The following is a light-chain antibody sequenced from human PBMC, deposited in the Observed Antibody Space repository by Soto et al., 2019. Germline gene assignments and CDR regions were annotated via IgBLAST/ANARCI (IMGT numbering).Light chain of an antibody. Sequence: ETVLTQFPATLSLSPGERATLSCRASQSISSYLAWYQQKPGQAPRLLIYDAFNMATGIPARFSGSASGTDFTLTISSLEPEDFAVYYCQQRNTWPLTFGGGTKVEIK. CDR3: QQRNTWPLT. J-gene: IGKJ4*01. CDR1: QSISSY. CDR2: DAF. V-gene: IGKV3-11*01.